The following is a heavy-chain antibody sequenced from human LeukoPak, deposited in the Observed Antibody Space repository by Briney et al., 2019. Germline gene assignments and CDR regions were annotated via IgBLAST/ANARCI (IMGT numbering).Heavy chain of an antibody. CDR2: ISTGSSYI. Sequence: GGYLRLSCAASGFTFSSYSMNWVRQAPGKGLEWVSSISTGSSYIYYADSVKGRFTISRDNAKNSLYLQMNSLRAEDTAVYYCAREGGYCSGGSCRYFDYWGQGTLVTVSS. D-gene: IGHD2-15*01. V-gene: IGHV3-21*01. CDR1: GFTFSSYS. CDR3: AREGGYCSGGSCRYFDY. J-gene: IGHJ4*02.